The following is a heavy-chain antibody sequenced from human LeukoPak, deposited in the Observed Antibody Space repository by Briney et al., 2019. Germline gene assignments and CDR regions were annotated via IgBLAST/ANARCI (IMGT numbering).Heavy chain of an antibody. Sequence: SETLSLTCTVSGGSINSDGYSWSWIRQPPGKGLEWIGYIYDSGNTYYNPSLKSRVTISLDRSKNQFSLKLSSVTAADTAVYYCARYGGSGTYFFDYWGRGTLVTVPS. J-gene: IGHJ4*02. CDR1: GGSINSDGYS. D-gene: IGHD3-10*01. V-gene: IGHV4-30-2*01. CDR3: ARYGGSGTYFFDY. CDR2: IYDSGNT.